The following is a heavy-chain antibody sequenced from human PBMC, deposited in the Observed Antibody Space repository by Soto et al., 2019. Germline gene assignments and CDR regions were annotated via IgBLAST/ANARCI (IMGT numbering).Heavy chain of an antibody. CDR1: GYTFTGYY. J-gene: IGHJ4*02. V-gene: IGHV1-2*04. D-gene: IGHD2-2*01. Sequence: ASVKVSCKASGYTFTGYYMHWVRQAPGQGLEWMGWINPNSGGTNYAQKFQGWVTMTRDTSISTAYMELSRLRSDDTAVHYCARTPIVVVPAEDHFDYWGQGTLVTVS. CDR2: INPNSGGT. CDR3: ARTPIVVVPAEDHFDY.